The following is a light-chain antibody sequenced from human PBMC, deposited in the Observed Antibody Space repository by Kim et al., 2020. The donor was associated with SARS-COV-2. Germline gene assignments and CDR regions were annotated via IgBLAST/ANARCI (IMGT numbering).Light chain of an antibody. CDR1: QRINNN. V-gene: IGKV3-15*01. J-gene: IGKJ4*02. Sequence: GAPGEGVTISCRASQRINNNLAWYHQKPGQAPRLVIYGASTRATGIPARFSGSGSGTEFTLTISSLQPEDSAVYYCQQYYLWPRTFGVGTKVDIK. CDR3: QQYYLWPRT. CDR2: GAS.